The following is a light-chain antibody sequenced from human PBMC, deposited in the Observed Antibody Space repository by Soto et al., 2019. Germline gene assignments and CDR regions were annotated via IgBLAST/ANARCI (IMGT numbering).Light chain of an antibody. CDR1: SSDVGGYNY. CDR3: SSYTSSSTLYV. J-gene: IGLJ1*01. V-gene: IGLV2-14*01. Sequence: QSVLTQPASVSGSPGQSITISCTGTSSDVGGYNYVSWYQQHPGKAPKLMIYEVSNRPSGVSNRLSGSKFGNTASLTISGLQAEDEADYYCSSYTSSSTLYVFGTGTKVTVL. CDR2: EVS.